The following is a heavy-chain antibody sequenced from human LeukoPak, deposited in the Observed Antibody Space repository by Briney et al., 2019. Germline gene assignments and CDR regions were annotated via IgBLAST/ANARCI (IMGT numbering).Heavy chain of an antibody. CDR2: INSDGSST. Sequence: GGSLRLSCAASGFTFSCYWMHWVRQAPGKGLVWVSRINSDGSSTSYADSVKGRFTISRDNAKNTLYLQMNSLRAEDTAVYYCARYCSGGSCYSGDYWGQGTLVTVSS. J-gene: IGHJ4*02. CDR1: GFTFSCYW. D-gene: IGHD2-15*01. V-gene: IGHV3-74*01. CDR3: ARYCSGGSCYSGDY.